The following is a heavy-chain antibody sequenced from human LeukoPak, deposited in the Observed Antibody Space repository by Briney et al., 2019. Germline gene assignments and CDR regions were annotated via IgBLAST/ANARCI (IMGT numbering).Heavy chain of an antibody. Sequence: SGPTLLNPSQTLSLTCAISGYSGSSNSAAWNWIRQSPSRGLEWLGRTYYRSKWYNDYAVSVKSRITVNPDTSKNHFSLQLNYVTHEDTAVYYCARSLAGPLDYWGQGTVVTVSS. D-gene: IGHD7-27*01. CDR1: GYSGSSNSAA. J-gene: IGHJ4*02. V-gene: IGHV6-1*01. CDR2: TYYRSKWYN. CDR3: ARSLAGPLDY.